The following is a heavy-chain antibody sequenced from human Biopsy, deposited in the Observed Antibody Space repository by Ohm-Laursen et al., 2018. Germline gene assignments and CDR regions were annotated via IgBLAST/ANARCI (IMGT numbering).Heavy chain of an antibody. D-gene: IGHD1-7*01. CDR1: GYAFTSYD. Sequence: SVKVSCKASGYAFTSYDITWVRQASGQGPEWIGWLNPVSGNSNFGQKFRGRVTVTSDTSISTAYMELSGLTSDDTATYYCGRAVRNQLLTDPWGQGTLVTVTS. V-gene: IGHV1-8*01. J-gene: IGHJ5*02. CDR2: LNPVSGNS. CDR3: GRAVRNQLLTDP.